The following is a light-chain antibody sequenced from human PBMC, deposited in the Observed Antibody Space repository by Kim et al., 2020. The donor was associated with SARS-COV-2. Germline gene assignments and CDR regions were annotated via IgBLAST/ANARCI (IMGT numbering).Light chain of an antibody. CDR3: QQYDNYPWT. V-gene: IGKV1-5*01. CDR2: DAF. Sequence: DIQMTQSPSTLSASVGDRVTISCRASQSVGGWLAWYQQKPGRAPKVLIYDAFSLESGVSSRFSGSGSGTEFTLTISSLQPDDFATYYCQQYDNYPWTFGQGTKVDIK. J-gene: IGKJ1*01. CDR1: QSVGGW.